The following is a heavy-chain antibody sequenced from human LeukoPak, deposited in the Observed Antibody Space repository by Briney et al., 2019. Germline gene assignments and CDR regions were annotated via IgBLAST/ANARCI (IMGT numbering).Heavy chain of an antibody. Sequence: ASVKVSCKASGYTFTGYYMHWVRQAPGQGREWMGWINPNSGGTNYAQKFQGRVTMTRDTSISTAYMELSRLRSDDTAVYYCSRSLRSSSGWYHYWGQGTLVTVSS. V-gene: IGHV1-2*02. CDR2: INPNSGGT. CDR1: GYTFTGYY. CDR3: SRSLRSSSGWYHY. J-gene: IGHJ4*02. D-gene: IGHD6-19*01.